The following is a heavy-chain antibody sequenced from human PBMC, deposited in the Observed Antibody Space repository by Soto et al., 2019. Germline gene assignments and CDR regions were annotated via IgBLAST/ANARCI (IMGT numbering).Heavy chain of an antibody. CDR1: GGSFSGYY. J-gene: IGHJ4*02. Sequence: QVQLQQWGAGLLKPSETLSLTCAVYGGSFSGYYWSWIRQPPGKGLEWIGEINHSGSTNYNPSLKSRGTLSVDTSKNQFSQKLSSVTAADTAVYYCARGQKCSGYYNFDYWGQGTLVTVSS. CDR2: INHSGST. V-gene: IGHV4-34*01. D-gene: IGHD3-22*01. CDR3: ARGQKCSGYYNFDY.